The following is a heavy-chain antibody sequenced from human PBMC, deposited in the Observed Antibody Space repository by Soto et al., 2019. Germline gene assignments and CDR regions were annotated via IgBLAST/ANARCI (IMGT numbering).Heavy chain of an antibody. D-gene: IGHD4-17*01. Sequence: EVHLLQSGGTLIQPGGSLRLSCEASGFDFSAYAMTWVHQAPGKGLEWVSGITYTGDTTYYADPVKGRFTISRDNFKNTVYLQLNSLRPDDTAMYYCAKDWPGTSSVTSDYWGQGTLVTVSS. CDR3: AKDWPGTSSVTSDY. CDR1: GFDFSAYA. J-gene: IGHJ4*02. CDR2: ITYTGDTT. V-gene: IGHV3-23*01.